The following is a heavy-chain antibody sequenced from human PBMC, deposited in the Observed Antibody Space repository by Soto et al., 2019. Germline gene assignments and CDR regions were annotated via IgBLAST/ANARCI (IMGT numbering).Heavy chain of an antibody. CDR2: IYYSGST. D-gene: IGHD2-15*01. J-gene: IGHJ5*02. CDR1: GGSISSYY. Sequence: PSETLSLTCTVSGGSISSYYWSWIRQXPGKGLEWIGYIYYSGSTNYNPSLKSRVTISVDTSKNQFSLKLSSVTAADTAVYYCARGLRKAATLAFDPWGQGTLVTVSS. V-gene: IGHV4-59*08. CDR3: ARGLRKAATLAFDP.